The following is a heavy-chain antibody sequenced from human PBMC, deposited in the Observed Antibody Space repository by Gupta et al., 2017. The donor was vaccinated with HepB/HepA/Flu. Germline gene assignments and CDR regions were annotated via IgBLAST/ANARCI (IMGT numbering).Heavy chain of an antibody. Sequence: QLQESGAGLGRPSGPLSLTCAVPGGSITSTTRWSWVRKPPGKGLEWIGEIHHRGSTNYNPSLKSRVTVSVDKSKNQFSLNLRSVTAADTAVYYCARAGRGYIGDNYEDAFDIWGQGTMVTVS. D-gene: IGHD5-12*01. CDR1: GGSITSTTR. CDR2: IHHRGST. CDR3: ARAGRGYIGDNYEDAFDI. J-gene: IGHJ3*02. V-gene: IGHV4-4*02.